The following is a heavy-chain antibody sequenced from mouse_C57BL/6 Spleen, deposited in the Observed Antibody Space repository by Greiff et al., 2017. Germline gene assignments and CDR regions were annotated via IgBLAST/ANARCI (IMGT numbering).Heavy chain of an antibody. V-gene: IGHV5-6*01. D-gene: IGHD2-5*01. Sequence: EVQGVESGGDLVKPGGSLKLSCAASGFTFSSYGMSWVRQTPDKRLEWVATISSGGSYTYYPDSVKGRFTISRDNAKNTLYLQMSSLKSEDTAMYYCATYSNSKGYWGQGTSVTVSS. J-gene: IGHJ4*01. CDR1: GFTFSSYG. CDR3: ATYSNSKGY. CDR2: ISSGGSYT.